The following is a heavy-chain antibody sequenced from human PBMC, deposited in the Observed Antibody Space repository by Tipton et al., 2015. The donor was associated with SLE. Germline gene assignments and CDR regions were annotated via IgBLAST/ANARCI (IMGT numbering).Heavy chain of an antibody. Sequence: SLRLSCAASGFTFSNYWMSWVRQAPGKGLEWVGNIKQDGSETQYVDSVKGRFTIARDNARNSLYLHMNSLRAEDTAVYYCARGLAPFAFDVWGPGTMVTVSS. CDR3: ARGLAPFAFDV. V-gene: IGHV3-7*03. CDR1: GFTFSNYW. CDR2: IKQDGSET. D-gene: IGHD2-21*01. J-gene: IGHJ3*01.